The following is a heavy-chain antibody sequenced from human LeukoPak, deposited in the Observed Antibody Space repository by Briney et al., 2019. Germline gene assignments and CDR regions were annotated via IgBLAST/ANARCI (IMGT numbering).Heavy chain of an antibody. CDR3: FSRLASGDF. CDR1: GFTFSSYS. J-gene: IGHJ4*02. CDR2: ISTSSSYI. V-gene: IGHV3-21*04. D-gene: IGHD6-19*01. Sequence: GGSLRLSCAASGFTFSSYSMSWVRQAPGKGLEWVSSISTSSSYIYYADSVKGRFTISRDDSESTSYLQMNRLKIEDTAMYYCFSRLASGDFWGQGTLVTVSS.